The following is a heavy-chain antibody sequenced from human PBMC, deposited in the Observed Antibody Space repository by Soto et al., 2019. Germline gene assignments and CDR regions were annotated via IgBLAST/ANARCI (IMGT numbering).Heavy chain of an antibody. CDR1: GGSISSGGYY. CDR2: INHSGST. J-gene: IGHJ6*02. Sequence: SETLSLTCTVSGGSISSGGYYWSWIRQPPGKGLEWIGEINHSGSTNYNPSLKSRVTISVDTSKNQFSLKLSSVTAADTAVYYCARVSGIYYYGMDVWGQGTTATVSS. D-gene: IGHD3-10*01. V-gene: IGHV4-39*07. CDR3: ARVSGIYYYGMDV.